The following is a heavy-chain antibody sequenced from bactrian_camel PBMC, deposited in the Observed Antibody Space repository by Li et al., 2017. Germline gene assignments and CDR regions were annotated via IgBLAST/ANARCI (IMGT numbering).Heavy chain of an antibody. CDR1: GFSFSTYA. CDR3: ATGIWTMFP. CDR2: IHSGGRRT. V-gene: IGHV3S40*01. D-gene: IGHD4*01. J-gene: IGHJ6*01. Sequence: VQLVESGGGLAQPGGSLRLSCAASGFSFSTYAVSWVRQAPGKGLEWISSIHSGGRRTFYADSVKARFTISRDNAKNTLHLQMNSLKSEDTALYYCATGIWTMFPWGQGTQVTVS.